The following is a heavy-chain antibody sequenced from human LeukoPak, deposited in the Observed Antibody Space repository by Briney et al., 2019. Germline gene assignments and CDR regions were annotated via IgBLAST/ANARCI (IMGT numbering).Heavy chain of an antibody. CDR2: IRQDGDLK. J-gene: IGHJ6*02. D-gene: IGHD6-19*01. CDR1: GFTFSSYW. V-gene: IGHV3-7*01. Sequence: GGSLRLSCTGSGFTFSSYWMSWVRQAPGKGLEWVANIRQDGDLKHYVDSVRGRFTISRDNAKNSLYLQMNSLRAEDTAVYYCARTDSSGWSLTERLGPYYYYYGMDVWGQGTTVTVSS. CDR3: ARTDSSGWSLTERLGPYYYYYGMDV.